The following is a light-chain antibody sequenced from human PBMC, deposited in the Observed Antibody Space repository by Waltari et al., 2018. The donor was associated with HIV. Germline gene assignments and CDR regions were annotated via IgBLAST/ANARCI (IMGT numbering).Light chain of an antibody. Sequence: QSALTQPASVSGSPGQSITLSCTGTSSDVGRYDLVSWYQLFPGKAPKLIIFEVTKRPAGVSNRFPGSKSGNTASLTIAGLQAEDQADYYCCSYGGPNPLLLGGGTKVTVL. J-gene: IGLJ2*01. CDR3: CSYGGPNPLL. CDR2: EVT. V-gene: IGLV2-23*01. CDR1: SSDVGRYDL.